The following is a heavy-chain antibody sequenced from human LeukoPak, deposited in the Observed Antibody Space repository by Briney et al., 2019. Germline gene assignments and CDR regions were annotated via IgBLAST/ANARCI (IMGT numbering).Heavy chain of an antibody. CDR2: IKSKTDGGTT. D-gene: IGHD3-10*01. V-gene: IGHV3-15*07. Sequence: GGSLRLSCAASGFTFSSYSMNWVRQAPGKGLEWVGRIKSKTDGGTTDYAAPVKGRFTISRDDSKNTLYLQMNSLKTEDTAVYYCTTDPVVGLLWFGELEFDYWGQGTLVTVSS. CDR1: GFTFSSYS. CDR3: TTDPVVGLLWFGELEFDY. J-gene: IGHJ4*02.